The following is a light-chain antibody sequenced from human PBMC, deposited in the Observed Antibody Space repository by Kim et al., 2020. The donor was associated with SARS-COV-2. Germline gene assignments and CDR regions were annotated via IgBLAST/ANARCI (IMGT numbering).Light chain of an antibody. Sequence: ASTGDRVTISCRASQGISSYLAWYQQKPGKAPKLLIYAAYTLQSGVPSRFSGSGSGTDFTLTISCLQSEDFATYYCQQYYSYPRTFGGGTKVDIK. CDR2: AAY. CDR3: QQYYSYPRT. J-gene: IGKJ4*01. CDR1: QGISSY. V-gene: IGKV1-8*01.